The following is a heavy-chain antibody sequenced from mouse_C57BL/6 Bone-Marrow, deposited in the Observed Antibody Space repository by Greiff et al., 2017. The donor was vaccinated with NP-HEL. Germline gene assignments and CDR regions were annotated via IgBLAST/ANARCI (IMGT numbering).Heavy chain of an antibody. CDR3: ARANYYGSSPYYFDY. CDR1: GYTFTSYW. V-gene: IGHV1-64*01. D-gene: IGHD1-1*01. J-gene: IGHJ2*01. CDR2: IHPNSGST. Sequence: QVQLQQSGAELVKPGASVKLSCKASGYTFTSYWMHWVKQRPGQGLEWIGMIHPNSGSTNYNEKFKSKATLTVDKSSSTAYMQLSSLTSEDSAVYYWARANYYGSSPYYFDYWGQGTTLTVSS.